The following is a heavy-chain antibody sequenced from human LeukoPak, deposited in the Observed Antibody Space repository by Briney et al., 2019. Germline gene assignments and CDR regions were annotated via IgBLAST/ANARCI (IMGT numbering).Heavy chain of an antibody. V-gene: IGHV3-48*03. CDR3: ARSGYYYYGLDV. CDR1: GFTFSSYE. Sequence: HPGGSLRLSCAASGFTFSSYEMNWVRQAPGKGLEWVSYISNSGSTIYYADSVKGRFTISRDNAKNSLYLHMNSLRAEDTAVYYCARSGYYYYGLDVWGQGTTVTVSS. J-gene: IGHJ6*02. CDR2: ISNSGSTI.